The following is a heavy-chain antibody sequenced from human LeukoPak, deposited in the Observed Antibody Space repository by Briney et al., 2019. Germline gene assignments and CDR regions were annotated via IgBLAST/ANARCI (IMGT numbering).Heavy chain of an antibody. CDR3: ARGYGDP. V-gene: IGHV4-39*07. D-gene: IGHD4-17*01. J-gene: IGHJ5*02. Sequence: SETLSLTCTVSGGSISSSSYYWGWIRQPPGKGLGWIGSIYYSGSTYYNPSLKSRVTISVDTSKNQFSLKLSSVTAADTAVYYCARGYGDPWGQGTLVPVSS. CDR1: GGSISSSSYY. CDR2: IYYSGST.